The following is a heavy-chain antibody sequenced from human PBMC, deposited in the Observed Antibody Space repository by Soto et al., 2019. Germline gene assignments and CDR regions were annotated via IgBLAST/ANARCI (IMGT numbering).Heavy chain of an antibody. J-gene: IGHJ4*02. V-gene: IGHV3-23*01. D-gene: IGHD3-22*01. CDR3: AAQATGYFVPFDF. CDR2: ISDSGATT. CDR1: GFSFSTCA. Sequence: EVQLLESGGGLVQPGGSLRLSCAASGFSFSTCAVSWVRKAPGKGLEGGSSISDSGATTHYAESVRGRFTISRDNSRNTLHLQMSSLADEDTAIYSGAAQATGYFVPFDFWGRGTLVTVSS.